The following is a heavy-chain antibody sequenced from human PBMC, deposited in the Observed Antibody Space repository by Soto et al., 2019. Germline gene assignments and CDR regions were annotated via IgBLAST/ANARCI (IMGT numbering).Heavy chain of an antibody. Sequence: QVPLVQSGAEVKKPGASVKVSCKASGYTFTIYGISWVRQAPGQGLVWMGWISAYNGNTNYAQKLQGRVTMTTATSMSTAYMELRSLISDDTAVYYCARGGPYSGSCDFDYWGQGTLVIVSS. CDR2: ISAYNGNT. V-gene: IGHV1-18*04. D-gene: IGHD1-26*01. CDR3: ARGGPYSGSCDFDY. J-gene: IGHJ4*02. CDR1: GYTFTIYG.